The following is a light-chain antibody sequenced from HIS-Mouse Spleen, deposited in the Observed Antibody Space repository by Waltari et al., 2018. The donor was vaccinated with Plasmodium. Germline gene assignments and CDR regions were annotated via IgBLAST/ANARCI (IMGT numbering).Light chain of an antibody. CDR2: DVS. CDR3: CSYAGSYTLV. CDR1: SRDVGGYNY. Sequence: QSALTQPRPVSGSPGQSVTISCTVTSRDVGGYNYVSWYQQHPGKAPKLMIYDVSKRPSGVPDRFSGSKSGNTASLTISGLQAEDEADYYCCSYAGSYTLVFGGGTKLTVL. V-gene: IGLV2-11*01. J-gene: IGLJ2*01.